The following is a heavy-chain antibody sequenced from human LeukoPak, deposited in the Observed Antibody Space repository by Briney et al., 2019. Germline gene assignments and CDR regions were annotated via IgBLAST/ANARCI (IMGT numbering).Heavy chain of an antibody. V-gene: IGHV4-39*07. CDR1: GGSISSSSYY. J-gene: IGHJ4*02. Sequence: PSETLSLTCTVSGGSISSSSYYWGWIRQPPGKGLEWIGSIHYSGSTNYNPSLKSRVTISVDTSKNQFSLKLSSVTAADTAVYYCARYHNSNGLGDFDYWGQGTLVTVSS. CDR2: IHYSGST. D-gene: IGHD4-11*01. CDR3: ARYHNSNGLGDFDY.